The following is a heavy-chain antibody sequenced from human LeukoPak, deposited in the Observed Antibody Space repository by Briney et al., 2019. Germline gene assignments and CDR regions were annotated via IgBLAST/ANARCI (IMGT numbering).Heavy chain of an antibody. V-gene: IGHV4-38-2*02. J-gene: IGHJ6*03. CDR3: ARDRKYYYHMDV. CDR2: IYHSGST. Sequence: SETLSLTCTVSGYSSSGTYYWGWIRQPPGKGLEWIGSIYHSGSTYYNPSLKSRVTISVDTSKNQFSLKLSSLTAADTAVYYCARDRKYYYHMDVWGKGTTVTVSS. D-gene: IGHD1-14*01. CDR1: GYSSSGTYY.